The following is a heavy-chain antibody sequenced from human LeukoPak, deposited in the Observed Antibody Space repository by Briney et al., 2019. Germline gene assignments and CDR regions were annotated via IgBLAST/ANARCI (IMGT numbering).Heavy chain of an antibody. CDR3: AKDFGSAWSRLFY. D-gene: IGHD6-19*01. CDR1: GFTFSSYA. CDR2: ISGSGDTT. V-gene: IGHV3-23*01. Sequence: PGGSLRLSCAASGFTFSSYAMSWVRQAPGKGLEWVSAISGSGDTTYYADSVKGRFSISRDNPKNTLSLQMHTLRAEDTAVYFCAKDFGSAWSRLFYWGQGTLVTVSS. J-gene: IGHJ4*02.